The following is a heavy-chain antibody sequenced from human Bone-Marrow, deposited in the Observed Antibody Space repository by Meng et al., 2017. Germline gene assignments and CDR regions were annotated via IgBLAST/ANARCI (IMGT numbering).Heavy chain of an antibody. V-gene: IGHV3-23*01. CDR1: GFTFSSYA. D-gene: IGHD1-26*01. CDR2: ISGSGGST. Sequence: GGSLSLSCAASGFTFSSYAMSWVRQAPGKGLEWVSAISGSGGSTYYADSVKGRFTISRDNSKNTLYLQMNSLRAEDTAVYYCAKSFVVVGATHWGQGTLVTVSS. CDR3: AKSFVVVGATH. J-gene: IGHJ4*02.